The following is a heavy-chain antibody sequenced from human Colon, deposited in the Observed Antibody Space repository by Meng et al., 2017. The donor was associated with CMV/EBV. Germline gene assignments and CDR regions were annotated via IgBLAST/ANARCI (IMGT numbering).Heavy chain of an antibody. J-gene: IGHJ5*02. CDR2: IRIDGSDE. V-gene: IGHV3-30*02. CDR1: GFTFSSYG. D-gene: IGHD2-2*01. CDR3: ARESRYCSSTSCYGWFDP. Sequence: GESLKISCAASGFTFSSYGMHWVRRAPGKGLEWVAFIRIDGSDETYADSVKGRFTISRDNSKNTLYLQMNSLRAEDTAVYYCARESRYCSSTSCYGWFDPWGQGTLVTVSS.